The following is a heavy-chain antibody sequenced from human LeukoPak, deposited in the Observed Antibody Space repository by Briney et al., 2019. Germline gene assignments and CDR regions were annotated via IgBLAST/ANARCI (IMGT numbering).Heavy chain of an antibody. D-gene: IGHD6-13*01. CDR3: ARINQHLTTAGANDY. Sequence: KESGPTLVNPTQTLTLTCTFSGFSLSTSGVGAGWIRQPPGKALEWLVVIFWNDDKLYSPSLKSRLTITKDTSKNQVVLTMTNMDPVDTATYYCARINQHLTTAGANDYWGQGTLVTVSS. CDR1: GFSLSTSGVG. V-gene: IGHV2-5*01. J-gene: IGHJ4*02. CDR2: IFWNDDK.